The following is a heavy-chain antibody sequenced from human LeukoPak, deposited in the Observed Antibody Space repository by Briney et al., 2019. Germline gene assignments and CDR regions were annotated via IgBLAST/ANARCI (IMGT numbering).Heavy chain of an antibody. CDR3: ARDEGVVATNY. D-gene: IGHD5-12*01. J-gene: IGHJ4*02. Sequence: SETQSLTCTVSGFSISTGYYWAWIRQPPGKGLEWIGSVYHSGYTYSNPSLKSRVTISLDTSKNQFSLNLTSVTAADTAVYYCARDEGVVATNYWGQGTLVTVSS. V-gene: IGHV4-38-2*02. CDR1: GFSISTGYY. CDR2: VYHSGYT.